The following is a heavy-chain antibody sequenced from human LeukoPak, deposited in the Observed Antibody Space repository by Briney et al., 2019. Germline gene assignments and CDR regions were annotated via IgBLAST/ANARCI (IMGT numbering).Heavy chain of an antibody. CDR1: GYSFTSYW. D-gene: IGHD5-12*01. CDR2: IYPGDSDT. Sequence: GESLKISCKGSGYSFTSYWIGWVRQMPGKGLEWMGIIYPGDSDTRYSPSFQGQVTISADKSISTAYLQWSSLKASDTAMYYCARQPGYSGCDAFGWFDPWGQGTLVTVSS. J-gene: IGHJ5*02. CDR3: ARQPGYSGCDAFGWFDP. V-gene: IGHV5-51*01.